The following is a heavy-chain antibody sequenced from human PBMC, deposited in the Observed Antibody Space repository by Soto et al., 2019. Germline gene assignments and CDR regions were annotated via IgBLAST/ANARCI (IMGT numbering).Heavy chain of an antibody. V-gene: IGHV4-30-2*01. CDR3: ARGSDYGDSEFDY. CDR2: ISHSGIT. Sequence: PSETLSLTCAVSGGSISSGGYSWSWIRQPPGKGLEWIGYISHSGITYYNPSLKSRVTISVDRSKNQFSLKLSSVTAADTAVYYGARGSDYGDSEFDYWGQGTLVTVSS. J-gene: IGHJ4*02. D-gene: IGHD4-17*01. CDR1: GGSISSGGYS.